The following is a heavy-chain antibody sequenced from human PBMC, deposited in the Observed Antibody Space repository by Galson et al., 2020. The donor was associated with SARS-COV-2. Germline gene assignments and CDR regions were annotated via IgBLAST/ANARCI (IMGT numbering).Heavy chain of an antibody. D-gene: IGHD3-22*01. CDR2: INHSGST. CDR1: GGSFSGYY. Sequence: LSLTCAVYGGSFSGYYWSWIRQPPGKGLEWIGEINHSGSTNYNPSLKSRVTISVDTSKNQFSLKLSSVTAADTAVYYCARDRGGYQYYFDYWGQGTLVTVSS. J-gene: IGHJ4*02. CDR3: ARDRGGYQYYFDY. V-gene: IGHV4-34*01.